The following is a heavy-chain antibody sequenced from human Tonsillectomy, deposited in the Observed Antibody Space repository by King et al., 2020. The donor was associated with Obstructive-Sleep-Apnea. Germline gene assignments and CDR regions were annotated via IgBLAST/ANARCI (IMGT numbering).Heavy chain of an antibody. V-gene: IGHV5-51*01. CDR1: GYTFTNYW. D-gene: IGHD3-22*01. CDR3: ARKHYYDSSDYYLLDY. CDR2: IYPGDSDT. Sequence: VQLVESGAEVKKPGESLKISCKGSGYTFTNYWIAWVRQMPGKALEWMGIIYPGDSDTTYSPSFQGQVTISADKSISTAYLQWTSLKASDTAMYYCARKHYYDSSDYYLLDYWGQGTLVTVSS. J-gene: IGHJ4*02.